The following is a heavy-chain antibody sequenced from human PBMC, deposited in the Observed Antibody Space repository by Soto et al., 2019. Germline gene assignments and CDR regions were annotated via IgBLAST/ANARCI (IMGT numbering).Heavy chain of an antibody. V-gene: IGHV3-23*01. CDR2: IRGSGGST. D-gene: IGHD6-13*01. Sequence: EVQLLESGGGLVQPGGSLRLSCAASGFTFSSYAMSWVRQAPGKGLAWVSAIRGSGGSTYYADSVKGRFTISRDNSKNTLYLQMNSLRAEDTAVYYGANEMGSSRINWCDPWGQGTLVTVSS. CDR1: GFTFSSYA. CDR3: ANEMGSSRINWCDP. J-gene: IGHJ5*02.